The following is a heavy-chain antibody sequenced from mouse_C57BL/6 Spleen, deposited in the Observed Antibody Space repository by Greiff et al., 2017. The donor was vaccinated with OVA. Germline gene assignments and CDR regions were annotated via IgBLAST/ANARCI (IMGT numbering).Heavy chain of an antibody. D-gene: IGHD1-1*01. Sequence: QVQLQQPGAELVKPGASVKLSCKASGYTFTSYWMHWVKQRPGQGLEWIGMIHPNSGSTNYNEKFKSKATLTVDKSSSTAYMQLSSLTSEDSAVYYCARWGSYYGSSPYAMDYWGQGTSVTVSS. V-gene: IGHV1-64*01. CDR2: IHPNSGST. CDR1: GYTFTSYW. J-gene: IGHJ4*01. CDR3: ARWGSYYGSSPYAMDY.